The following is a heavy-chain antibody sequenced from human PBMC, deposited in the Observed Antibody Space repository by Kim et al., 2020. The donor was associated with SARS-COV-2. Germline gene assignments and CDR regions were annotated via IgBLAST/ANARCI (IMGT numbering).Heavy chain of an antibody. Sequence: PSLKSRVTISVDTSKNQFSLKLSSVTAADTAVYYCARLYCSGGSCYPLDYWGQGTLVTVSS. V-gene: IGHV4-39*01. CDR3: ARLYCSGGSCYPLDY. D-gene: IGHD2-15*01. J-gene: IGHJ4*02.